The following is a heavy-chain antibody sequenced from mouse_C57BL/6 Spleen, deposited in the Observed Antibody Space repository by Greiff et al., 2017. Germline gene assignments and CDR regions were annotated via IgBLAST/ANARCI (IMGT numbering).Heavy chain of an antibody. D-gene: IGHD2-4*01. Sequence: VQLQQSGAELVKPGASVKMSCKASGYTFTSYWITWVQPRPGQGLEWFGAINPGSGSTNYPEKFKSQATLTVATSSSTAYMQLSSLTYEDSAVYYCARDYDVDYWGQGTTLTVSS. V-gene: IGHV1-55*01. J-gene: IGHJ2*01. CDR3: ARDYDVDY. CDR2: INPGSGST. CDR1: GYTFTSYW.